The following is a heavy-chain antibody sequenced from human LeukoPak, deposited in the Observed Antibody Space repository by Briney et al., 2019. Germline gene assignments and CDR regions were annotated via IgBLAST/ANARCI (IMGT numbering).Heavy chain of an antibody. CDR2: IKQDGSEK. CDR1: GFTFSSYW. J-gene: IGHJ4*02. Sequence: GGSLRLSCAASGFTFSSYWVSWVRQAPGKGLEWVANIKQDGSEKYYVDSVKGRFTISRDNAKNSLYLQMNSLRAEDTAVYYCARIKRRTYYDILTGYYFDYWGQGTLVTVSS. D-gene: IGHD3-9*01. V-gene: IGHV3-7*03. CDR3: ARIKRRTYYDILTGYYFDY.